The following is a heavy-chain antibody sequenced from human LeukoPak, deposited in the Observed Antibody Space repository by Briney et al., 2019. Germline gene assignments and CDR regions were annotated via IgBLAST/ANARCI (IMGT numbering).Heavy chain of an antibody. V-gene: IGHV3-30*03. CDR1: GFTFSSYW. D-gene: IGHD6-13*01. Sequence: GGSLRLSCAASGFTFSSYWMSWVRQAPGKGLEWVAVISYDGGNEYYADSVKGRFTISRDNSKNTLYLQMNSLRPDDTAVYYCARPQEAAGTGALDIWGQGTTVTVSS. CDR3: ARPQEAAGTGALDI. J-gene: IGHJ3*02. CDR2: ISYDGGNE.